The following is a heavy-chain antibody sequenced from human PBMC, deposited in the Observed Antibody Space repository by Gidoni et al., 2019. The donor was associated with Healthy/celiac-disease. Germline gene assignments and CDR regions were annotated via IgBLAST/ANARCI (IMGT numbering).Heavy chain of an antibody. D-gene: IGHD2-2*02. J-gene: IGHJ4*02. CDR1: GGSISSSSYY. Sequence: QLQLQESGPGLVKPSETLSLTCTVSGGSISSSSYYWGWIRQPPGKGLEWIGSIYYSGSTYYNPSLKSRVTISVDTSKNQFSLKLSSVTAADTAVYYCARHVYQLLYPGVFDYWGQGTLVTVSS. V-gene: IGHV4-39*01. CDR2: IYYSGST. CDR3: ARHVYQLLYPGVFDY.